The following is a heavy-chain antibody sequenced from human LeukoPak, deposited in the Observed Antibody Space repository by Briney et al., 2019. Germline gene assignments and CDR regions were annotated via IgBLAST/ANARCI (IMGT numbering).Heavy chain of an antibody. D-gene: IGHD4-11*01. CDR1: GYSVSSNSAA. V-gene: IGHV6-1*01. CDR3: VRDVGGPYSYYAYVFDL. Sequence: SQSLSLTCAISGYSVSSNSAAWNWIWQSPSRVLEWLGLTFDTHELHNDYAVSVKCRVTIRPDRSKNQFSLQLNSVTPEDTAVYYCVRDVGGPYSYYAYVFDLWGRGTLVSVSS. J-gene: IGHJ2*01. CDR2: TFDTHELHN.